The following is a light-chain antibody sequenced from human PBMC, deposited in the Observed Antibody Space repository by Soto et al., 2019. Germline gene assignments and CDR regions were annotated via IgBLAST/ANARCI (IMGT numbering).Light chain of an antibody. V-gene: IGLV2-14*01. J-gene: IGLJ1*01. CDR1: SSDVGGYKY. CDR3: STFSSSTHLHV. CDR2: ELS. Sequence: QSVLTQPASVSGSPGQSLTISCTGTSSDVGGYKYVSWYQHHAAKAPTLMIYELSNRPSGVSNGFSGSKSGNMPSLAIYGLQAEDEADYYCSTFSSSTHLHVFGTGSKVTVL.